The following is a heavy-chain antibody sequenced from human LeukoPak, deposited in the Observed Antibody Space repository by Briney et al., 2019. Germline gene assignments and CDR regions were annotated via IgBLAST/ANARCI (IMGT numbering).Heavy chain of an antibody. CDR1: GGSFSGYY. CDR2: IYYSGST. CDR3: ARVDLDYDSSGYLLAFDI. Sequence: PSETLSLTCAVYGGSFSGYYWSWIRQPPGKGREWIGYIYYSGSTNYNPSLKSRVTISVDTSKNQFSLKLSSVTAADTAVYYCARVDLDYDSSGYLLAFDIWGQGTMVTVSS. D-gene: IGHD3-22*01. V-gene: IGHV4-59*01. J-gene: IGHJ3*02.